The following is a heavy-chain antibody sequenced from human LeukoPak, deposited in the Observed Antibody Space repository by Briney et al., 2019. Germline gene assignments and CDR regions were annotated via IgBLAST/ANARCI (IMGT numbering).Heavy chain of an antibody. CDR2: ISASGGST. CDR1: EFTFGSYA. D-gene: IGHD2/OR15-2a*01. V-gene: IGHV3-23*01. CDR3: AKYVSAKGPPYALDV. J-gene: IGHJ6*02. Sequence: GGSLRLSCAASEFTFGSYAMQWVRQAPGKGLEWVSGISASGGSTWYADSVKGRFTISRDNSKNTLYLQMNSLRAEDTAVYYCAKYVSAKGPPYALDVWGQGTTVTVSS.